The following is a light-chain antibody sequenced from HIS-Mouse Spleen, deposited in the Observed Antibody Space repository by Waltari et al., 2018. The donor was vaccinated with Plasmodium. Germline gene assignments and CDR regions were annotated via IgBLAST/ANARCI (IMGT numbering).Light chain of an antibody. CDR1: ALPKQY. CDR3: QSADSSGTYRV. CDR2: KDS. V-gene: IGLV3-25*03. Sequence: SSELTQPPSVSVSPGQTARITCSGDALPKQYAYWYLQKPGQAPVLVIYKDSERPSGIPERFSGSSSGTTVTLTISGVQAEDEADYYCQSADSSGTYRVFGGGTKLTVL. J-gene: IGLJ2*01.